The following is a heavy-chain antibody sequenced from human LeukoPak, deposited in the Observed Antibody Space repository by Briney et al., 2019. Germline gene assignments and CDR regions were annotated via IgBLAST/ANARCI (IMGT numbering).Heavy chain of an antibody. CDR2: ISAYNGKR. CDR1: GYTFTIGG. J-gene: IGHJ4*02. V-gene: IGHV1-18*01. CDR3: ARVRYGGYAFFDY. Sequence: ASVKLSCKSSGYTFTIGGFSWLRQAPGPGLELMGWISAYNGKRNDAHELQGRVTMTTDTSTSTAYMELRSLRSDDTAVYYCARVRYGGYAFFDYWGQGTLVTVSS. D-gene: IGHD5-12*01.